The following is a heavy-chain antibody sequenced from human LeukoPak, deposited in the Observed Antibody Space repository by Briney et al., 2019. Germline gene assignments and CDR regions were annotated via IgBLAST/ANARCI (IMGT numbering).Heavy chain of an antibody. V-gene: IGHV1-2*02. Sequence: ASVKVSCKASGYTFTGYYMHWVRQAPGQGLEWMGWINPNSGGTNYAQKFQGRVTMTRDTSISTAYMELSRLRSDDTAVYYCARDRGGYDFVVVYWGQGTLVTVFS. J-gene: IGHJ4*02. CDR2: INPNSGGT. CDR3: ARDRGGYDFVVVY. D-gene: IGHD5-12*01. CDR1: GYTFTGYY.